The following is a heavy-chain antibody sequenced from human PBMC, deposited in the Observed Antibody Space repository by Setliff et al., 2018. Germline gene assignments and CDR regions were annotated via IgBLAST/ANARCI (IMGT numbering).Heavy chain of an antibody. V-gene: IGHV4-39*02. D-gene: IGHD6-13*01. CDR1: GGSISSSSYY. CDR2: IYYSGST. CDR3: TRDACPYSSNWCHHFDY. J-gene: IGHJ4*02. Sequence: PSETLSLTCTVSGGSISSSSYYWVWIRQPPGKGLDWIGTIYYSGSTYYNPSLKSRVTISVDTSKNQFSLKLSSVTADDMAIYYCTRDACPYSSNWCHHFDYWGQGTLVTVSS.